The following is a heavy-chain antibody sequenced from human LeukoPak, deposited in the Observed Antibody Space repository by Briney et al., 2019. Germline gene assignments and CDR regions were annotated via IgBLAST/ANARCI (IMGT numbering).Heavy chain of an antibody. CDR1: GFTFSSSS. Sequence: GGSLRLSCAASGFTFSSSSISWVRQAPGKGLEWVANIKQDGSEKYYVDSVKGRFTISRDNAKNSLYLQMNSLRAEDTAVYYCAREESLLRYFDWLLSGDGNWFDPWGQGTLVTVSS. D-gene: IGHD3-9*01. CDR3: AREESLLRYFDWLLSGDGNWFDP. CDR2: IKQDGSEK. J-gene: IGHJ5*02. V-gene: IGHV3-7*03.